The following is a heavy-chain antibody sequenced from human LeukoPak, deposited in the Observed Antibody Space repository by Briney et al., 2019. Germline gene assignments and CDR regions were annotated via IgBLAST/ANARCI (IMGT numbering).Heavy chain of an antibody. J-gene: IGHJ6*02. V-gene: IGHV6-1*01. Sequence: SQTLSLTCAISRDSVSSNSAAWNWIRQSPSRGLEWPGRTYYRSRWYDDYAVSVESRITINPDTSKNQFSLQLDSVTPEDTAVYYCARDPLGGYHGMDVWGQGTTVIVSS. CDR2: TYYRSRWYD. D-gene: IGHD3-16*01. CDR1: RDSVSSNSAA. CDR3: ARDPLGGYHGMDV.